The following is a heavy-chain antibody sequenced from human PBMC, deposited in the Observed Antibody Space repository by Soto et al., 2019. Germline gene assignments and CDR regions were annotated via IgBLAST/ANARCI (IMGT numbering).Heavy chain of an antibody. J-gene: IGHJ4*02. CDR1: GYTFTTYD. CDR2: LNPKSGMT. V-gene: IGHV1-8*01. Sequence: QVQLVQSGPEVKKPGASVKVSCKASGYTFTTYDFNWVRQAPGQGLEWMGWLNPKSGMTGSEQKFKGRVTMTRHASISTGYMELSSLRSEDTAVYYCPRVAGSPDYWGQGTLVTV. CDR3: PRVAGSPDY. D-gene: IGHD1-26*01.